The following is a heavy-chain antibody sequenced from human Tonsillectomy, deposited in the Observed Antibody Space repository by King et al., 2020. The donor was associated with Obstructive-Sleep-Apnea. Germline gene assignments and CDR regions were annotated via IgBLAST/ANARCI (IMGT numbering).Heavy chain of an antibody. Sequence: VQLQGSGPGLVKPSQTLSLTCMVSGVSISSGGHYWNWIRQPPGKGLEWIGYIFYNGNTYYNPSLTSRVDISVDTSKNQFSLEMSSVTAADTAMYYCAADYAHDHGDHFDYWGLGTLVTVSS. J-gene: IGHJ4*02. CDR3: AADYAHDHGDHFDY. CDR1: GVSISSGGHY. V-gene: IGHV4-30-4*01. D-gene: IGHD4-17*01. CDR2: IFYNGNT.